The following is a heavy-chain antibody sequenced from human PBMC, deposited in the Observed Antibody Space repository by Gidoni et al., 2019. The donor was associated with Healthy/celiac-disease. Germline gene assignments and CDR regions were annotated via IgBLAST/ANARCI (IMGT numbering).Heavy chain of an antibody. Sequence: QVQLVESGGGVVQPGRSLRLACAASGFTFSSYVMCWVRQPPGKGLEWVALKSYYGNNKYYADSVKGRFTISRDNSKTTLYLQMNSLRAEDTAVYYCARSLRYSGSYPGAFDIWGQGTMVTVSS. CDR1: GFTFSSYV. D-gene: IGHD1-26*01. J-gene: IGHJ3*02. CDR3: ARSLRYSGSYPGAFDI. V-gene: IGHV3-30-3*01. CDR2: KSYYGNNK.